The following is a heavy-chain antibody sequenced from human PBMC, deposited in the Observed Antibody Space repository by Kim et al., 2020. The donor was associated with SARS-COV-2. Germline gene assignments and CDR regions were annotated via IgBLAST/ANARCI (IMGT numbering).Heavy chain of an antibody. V-gene: IGHV1-69*13. D-gene: IGHD3-10*01. CDR2: IIPIFGTA. CDR3: ARDGLDKVRGVSEPFDP. Sequence: SVKVSCKASGGTFSSYAISWVRQAPGQGLEWMGGIIPIFGTANYAQKFQGRVTITADESTSTAYMELSSLRSEDTAVYYCARDGLDKVRGVSEPFDPWGQGTLVTVSS. J-gene: IGHJ5*02. CDR1: GGTFSSYA.